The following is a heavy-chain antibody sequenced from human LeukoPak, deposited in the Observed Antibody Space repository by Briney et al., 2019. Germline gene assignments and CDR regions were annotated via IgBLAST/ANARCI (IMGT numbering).Heavy chain of an antibody. J-gene: IGHJ5*02. CDR3: ARSRAFNSGAFDP. CDR1: GASVSSASY. D-gene: IGHD1-26*01. V-gene: IGHV4-61*01. CDR2: IYNGVNT. Sequence: SETLSLTCTVSGASVSSASYWSRIRQPPGKGVEWIAHIYNGVNTNYNPSLKSRVTISVDTSKNQFSLRLNSVTAADTAVYYCARSRAFNSGAFDPWGQGSLVTVSS.